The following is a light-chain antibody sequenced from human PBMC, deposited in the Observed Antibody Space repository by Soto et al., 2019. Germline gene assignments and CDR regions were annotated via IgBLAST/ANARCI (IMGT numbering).Light chain of an antibody. Sequence: SAITMTESPGERATLSCRASQSITEKVVWYQQKSGQAPRLLIYGAFTRATGIPARFSGSGSGTVIPLTSFIQDDDYSTDYCQQHRSYSPLTFGGGTKVDIK. CDR1: QSITEK. CDR3: QQHRSYSPLT. J-gene: IGKJ4*01. V-gene: IGKV3D-15*01. CDR2: GAF.